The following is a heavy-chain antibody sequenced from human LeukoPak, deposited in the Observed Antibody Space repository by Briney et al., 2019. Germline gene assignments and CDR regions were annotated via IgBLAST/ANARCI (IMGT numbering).Heavy chain of an antibody. Sequence: GASVKVSCKASGYSFITYYIHWVRQAPGQGPEWMGVINPSRAVTTYAQKFQGRVTMTRDTSTSTVYMELSSLRSEDTAVYYCASVLYCGADCYSGRYFFDYWGQGTLVTVSS. J-gene: IGHJ4*02. D-gene: IGHD2-21*02. CDR2: INPSRAVT. V-gene: IGHV1-46*01. CDR1: GYSFITYY. CDR3: ASVLYCGADCYSGRYFFDY.